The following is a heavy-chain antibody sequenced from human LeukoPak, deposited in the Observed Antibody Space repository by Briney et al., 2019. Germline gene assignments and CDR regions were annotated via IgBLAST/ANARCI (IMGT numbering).Heavy chain of an antibody. CDR2: IIPIFGTA. V-gene: IGHV1-69*05. Sequence: SVMVSCKASGGTFSSYATSWVRQAPGQGLEWMGGIIPIFGTANYAQKFQGRVTITTDESTSTAYMELSSLRSEDTAVYYCARSPGGGGYNFDYWGQGTLVTVSS. CDR1: GGTFSSYA. D-gene: IGHD5-24*01. CDR3: ARSPGGGGYNFDY. J-gene: IGHJ4*02.